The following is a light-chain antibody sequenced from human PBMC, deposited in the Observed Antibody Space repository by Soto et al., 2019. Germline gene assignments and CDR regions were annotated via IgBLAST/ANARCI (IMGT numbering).Light chain of an antibody. V-gene: IGKV3-20*01. Sequence: IVLTQSPGTLSLSPGERATLSCRASQSVSSNYLAWYQQKPGQAPRLLIYGASSRATGIPDRFSVSGSGTDFTLTISRLETEDFAVYYCQQYGGPPWTFGQGTKVDIK. CDR2: GAS. J-gene: IGKJ1*01. CDR3: QQYGGPPWT. CDR1: QSVSSNY.